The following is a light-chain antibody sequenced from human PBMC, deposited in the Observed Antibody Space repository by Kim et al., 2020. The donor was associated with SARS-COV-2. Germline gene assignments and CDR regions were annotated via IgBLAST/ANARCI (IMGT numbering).Light chain of an antibody. V-gene: IGKV1-27*01. Sequence: ASGGDRVTITCRASQGINNYLAWYQQNPGKVPKLLIYPASTLQSGVPSRFGGSGSGTDFTLTINSLQPEDVATYYCQQTSRAPRTFGQGTKVDIK. CDR3: QQTSRAPRT. CDR2: PAS. CDR1: QGINNY. J-gene: IGKJ1*01.